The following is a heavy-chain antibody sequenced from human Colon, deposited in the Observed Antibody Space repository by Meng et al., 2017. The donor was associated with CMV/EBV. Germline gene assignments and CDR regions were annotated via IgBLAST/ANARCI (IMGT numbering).Heavy chain of an antibody. J-gene: IGHJ4*02. D-gene: IGHD6-6*01. CDR2: ISSSSSYI. CDR1: GFTFSGAT. CDR3: VRERPTPSIAPIGHVGFDY. V-gene: IGHV3-21*01. Sequence: GESLKISCAASGFTFSGATMNWVRQAPGKGLEWVSSISSSSSYIYYSDSVKGRFTISRDNAKNSLYLQMNSLRAEETAVYYCVRERPTPSIAPIGHVGFDYWGQGTLVTVSS.